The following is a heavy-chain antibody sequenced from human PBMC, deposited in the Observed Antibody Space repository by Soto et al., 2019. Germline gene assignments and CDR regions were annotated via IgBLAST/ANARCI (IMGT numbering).Heavy chain of an antibody. D-gene: IGHD2-21*02. CDR2: ISGSGGSI. CDR1: GFTFSSYA. J-gene: IGHJ6*02. CDR3: AKGGGDSLRYGIDV. V-gene: IGHV3-23*01. Sequence: QTGGSLRLACAASGFTFSSYAMSWVRQAPGKGLEWVSAISGSGGSIYYADSVKGRFTISRDNSKTTLYLEMDSLRAEDTAVYYCAKGGGDSLRYGIDVWGQGTTVIASS.